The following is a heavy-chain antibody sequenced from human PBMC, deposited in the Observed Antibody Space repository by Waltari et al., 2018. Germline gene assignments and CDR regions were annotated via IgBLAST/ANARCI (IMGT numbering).Heavy chain of an antibody. J-gene: IGHJ4*02. CDR2: IKQDGSDT. Sequence: EVQLVESGGGLVQPGGSLRISWVASGFTFNTFGMFWFAQAPGKGMEWVTDIKQDGSDTYYADSVKGRFTVSRDNAKNSLYLQMNSLRVEDTAVYYCARDWEGDRPNFDYWGQGTLVTVSS. D-gene: IGHD1-26*01. CDR3: ARDWEGDRPNFDY. V-gene: IGHV3-7*04. CDR1: GFTFNTFG.